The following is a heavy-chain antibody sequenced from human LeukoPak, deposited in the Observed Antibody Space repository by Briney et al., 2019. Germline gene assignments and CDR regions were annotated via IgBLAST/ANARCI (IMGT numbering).Heavy chain of an antibody. Sequence: GGSLRLSCAASGFTFSTYAMTWVRQAPGKGLEWVSAIGSSGRSTYYADSVRGRFTISRDNSKNTLYLQMNSLRAEDTAIYYCAKDPMVRGATYDYCGQGNLVTVSS. CDR2: IGSSGRST. V-gene: IGHV3-23*01. CDR3: AKDPMVRGATYDY. J-gene: IGHJ4*02. CDR1: GFTFSTYA. D-gene: IGHD3-10*01.